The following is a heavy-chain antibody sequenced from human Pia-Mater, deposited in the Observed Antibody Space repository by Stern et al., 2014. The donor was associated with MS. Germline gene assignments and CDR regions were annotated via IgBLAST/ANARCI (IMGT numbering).Heavy chain of an antibody. CDR3: GKSGATFDWLLHNCFDP. V-gene: IGHV1-2*02. J-gene: IGHJ5*02. CDR1: GYTFTDYY. D-gene: IGHD3-9*01. Sequence: VQLVQSGAEAKKPGASVSVSCMASGYTFTDYYVHWVRQAPGQGLEWMGWINPKTGATHYAQRFQGRVTITRDTSTTTVYMELNRLRSDDTALYYCGKSGATFDWLLHNCFDPWGQGTLVTVSS. CDR2: INPKTGAT.